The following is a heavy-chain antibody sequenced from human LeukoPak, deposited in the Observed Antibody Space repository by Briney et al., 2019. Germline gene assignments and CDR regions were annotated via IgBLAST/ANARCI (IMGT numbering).Heavy chain of an antibody. Sequence: ASVKVSCRVSGYTLTELSMHWVRQAPGKGLEWMGGFDPEDGETIYAQKFQGRVTMTEDTSTDTAYMELSSLRSEDTAVYYCATDLNFYLQWPHLDAFDIWGQGTMVTVSS. CDR1: GYTLTELS. J-gene: IGHJ3*02. D-gene: IGHD6-19*01. V-gene: IGHV1-24*01. CDR3: ATDLNFYLQWPHLDAFDI. CDR2: FDPEDGET.